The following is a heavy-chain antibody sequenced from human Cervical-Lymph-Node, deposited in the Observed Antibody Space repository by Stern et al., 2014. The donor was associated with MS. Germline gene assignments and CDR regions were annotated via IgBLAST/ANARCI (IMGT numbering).Heavy chain of an antibody. Sequence: QVQLVQSGAAVKKPGSSVKVSCQTSGDTFTRHAINWVRQAPGQGLEWMGGIIPICGTTNHAQKFRDRVTITADASTNTVYMELNSLRSEDTAVYFCARAGGSTVGYYVDYWGQGTLVTVSS. CDR1: GDTFTRHA. D-gene: IGHD1-26*01. V-gene: IGHV1-69*01. J-gene: IGHJ4*02. CDR3: ARAGGSTVGYYVDY. CDR2: IIPICGTT.